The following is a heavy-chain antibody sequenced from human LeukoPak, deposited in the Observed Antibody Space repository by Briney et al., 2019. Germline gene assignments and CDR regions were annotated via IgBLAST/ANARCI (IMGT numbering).Heavy chain of an antibody. J-gene: IGHJ4*02. Sequence: SETLCLTCTVSGVTISSYYWSWIRQPPGKGLEWMGDIYYSGSNNYNPSLKSRVTISVDTSKPQFSLRLNSVTAADTAVYYCARGNRYYYDSSGYYLFDYWGQGPLVTVP. V-gene: IGHV4-59*01. D-gene: IGHD3-22*01. CDR2: IYYSGSN. CDR1: GVTISSYY. CDR3: ARGNRYYYDSSGYYLFDY.